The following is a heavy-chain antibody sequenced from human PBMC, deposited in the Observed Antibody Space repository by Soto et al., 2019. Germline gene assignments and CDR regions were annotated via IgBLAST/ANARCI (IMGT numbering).Heavy chain of an antibody. CDR2: IYYSGST. CDR1: GGSISSGGYY. D-gene: IGHD1-26*01. Sequence: LCGGSISSGGYYWSWIRQHPGKGLEWIGYIYYSGSTYYNPSLKSRVTISVDTSKNQFSLKLSSVTAADTAVYYCARAPAYSGSYSADYWGQGTLVTVSS. V-gene: IGHV4-31*02. CDR3: ARAPAYSGSYSADY. J-gene: IGHJ4*02.